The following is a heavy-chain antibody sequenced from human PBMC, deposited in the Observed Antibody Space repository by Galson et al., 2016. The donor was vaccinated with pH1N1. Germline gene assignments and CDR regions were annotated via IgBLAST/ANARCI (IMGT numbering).Heavy chain of an antibody. Sequence: PALVKPTQTLTLTCIFSGFSITTRGEAVGWIRQPPGKALEWLALVYWDDDKFYSRSLQSRLTITKDTSKNQVVLRMTNMDPVDTGTYYCAPLFYYGTSGSYRDFDYWGQGIMVTVSS. D-gene: IGHD3-22*01. CDR3: APLFYYGTSGSYRDFDY. CDR1: GFSITTRGEA. J-gene: IGHJ4*02. CDR2: VYWDDDK. V-gene: IGHV2-5*02.